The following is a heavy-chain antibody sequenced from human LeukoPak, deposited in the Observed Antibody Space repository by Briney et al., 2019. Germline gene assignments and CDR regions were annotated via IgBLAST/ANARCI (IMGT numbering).Heavy chain of an antibody. Sequence: ASVKVSCKASGYTFTSYTMHWVRQAPGQRLEWMGWINAGHGNTKYSQNFQARVTITRDTSASTAYMELGSLRSEDTAVYYCAKGAGFAEPLPDYWGQGTLVTVSS. D-gene: IGHD1-14*01. CDR3: AKGAGFAEPLPDY. J-gene: IGHJ4*02. V-gene: IGHV1-3*01. CDR2: INAGHGNT. CDR1: GYTFTSYT.